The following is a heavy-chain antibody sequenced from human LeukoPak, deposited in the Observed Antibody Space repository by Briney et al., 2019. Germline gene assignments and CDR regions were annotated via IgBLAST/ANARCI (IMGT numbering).Heavy chain of an antibody. D-gene: IGHD3-10*01. V-gene: IGHV3-23*01. CDR1: GFTFSSYA. CDR2: ISGSGGST. Sequence: PSGGSLRLSCAASGFTFSSYAMSWVRQAPGKGLEWVSAISGSGGSTYYADSVKGRFTISRDNSKNTLYLQMNSLRAEDTAVYYCAKDRGMVRGVNYYFDYWGQGTLVTVSS. J-gene: IGHJ4*02. CDR3: AKDRGMVRGVNYYFDY.